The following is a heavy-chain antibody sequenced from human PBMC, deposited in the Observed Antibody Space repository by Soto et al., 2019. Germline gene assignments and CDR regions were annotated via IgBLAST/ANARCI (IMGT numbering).Heavy chain of an antibody. V-gene: IGHV1-69*06. CDR1: GGTFSSYA. J-gene: IGHJ6*02. D-gene: IGHD2-15*01. CDR2: IIPIFGTA. CDR3: ARGYCSGGSCYSPYGMDV. Sequence: QVQLVQSGAEVKKPGSSVKVSCKASGGTFSSYAISWVRQAPGQGLEWMGGIIPIFGTANYAQKFQGRVTITADKSTSTAYMELSSLRSEYTAVYYCARGYCSGGSCYSPYGMDVWGQGTTFTVSS.